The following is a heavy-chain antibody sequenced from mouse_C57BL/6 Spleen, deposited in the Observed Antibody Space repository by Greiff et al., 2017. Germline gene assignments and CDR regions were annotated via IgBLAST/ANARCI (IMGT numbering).Heavy chain of an antibody. Sequence: VQLVESGPELVKPGASVKISCKASGYAFSNSWMNWVKQRPGKGLEWIGRIYPGDGDTNYSGKFKGKATLTADKSSSTAYMQLSSLTSEDSAVYGCARREDGYDGYAMDYWGQGTSGTVSS. D-gene: IGHD2-2*01. CDR3: ARREDGYDGYAMDY. CDR2: IYPGDGDT. J-gene: IGHJ4*01. V-gene: IGHV1-82*01. CDR1: GYAFSNSW.